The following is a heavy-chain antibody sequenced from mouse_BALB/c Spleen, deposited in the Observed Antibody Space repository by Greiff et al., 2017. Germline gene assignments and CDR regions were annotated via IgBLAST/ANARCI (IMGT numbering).Heavy chain of an antibody. CDR2: ISSGGSYT. J-gene: IGHJ4*01. D-gene: IGHD2-14*01. Sequence: EVKLMESGGGLVKPGGSLKLSCAASGFTFSSYTMSWVRQTPEKRLEWVATISSGGSYTYYPDSVKGRFTISRDTAKNTLYLQMSSLKSEDTAMYYCTRDKEGTDEDAMDYWGQGTSVTVSS. V-gene: IGHV5-6-4*01. CDR3: TRDKEGTDEDAMDY. CDR1: GFTFSSYT.